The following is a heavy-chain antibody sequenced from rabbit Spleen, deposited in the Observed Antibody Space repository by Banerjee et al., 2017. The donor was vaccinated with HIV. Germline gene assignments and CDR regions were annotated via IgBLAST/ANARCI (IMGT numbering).Heavy chain of an antibody. CDR3: ARAVNEVSYRSHL. CDR1: GFSFSSSYY. Sequence: QEQLEESGGDLVKPEGSLTLTCTASGFSFSSSYYMCWVRQAPGKGLEWIGCINTATGKGVYATWASGRFTISKTSSTTVTLQMTSLTAADTATYFCARAVNEVSYRSHLWGPGTLVTVS. J-gene: IGHJ4*01. CDR2: INTATGKG. V-gene: IGHV1S45*01. D-gene: IGHD6-1*01.